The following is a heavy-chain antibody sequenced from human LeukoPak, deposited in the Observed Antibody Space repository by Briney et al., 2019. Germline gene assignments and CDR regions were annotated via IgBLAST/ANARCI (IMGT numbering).Heavy chain of an antibody. CDR3: AKGVFGSRSTSFADN. J-gene: IGHJ4*02. CDR1: GFTFSSYG. V-gene: IGHV3-30*18. Sequence: GGSLRLSCAASGFTFSSYGMHWVRQAPGKGLEWAAAISHDVSEKYYADPVKGRFTISRDNSKNTLYLQMNSLRAEDTAVYYCAKGVFGSRSTSFADNWGQGTLVIVSS. D-gene: IGHD3-10*01. CDR2: ISHDVSEK.